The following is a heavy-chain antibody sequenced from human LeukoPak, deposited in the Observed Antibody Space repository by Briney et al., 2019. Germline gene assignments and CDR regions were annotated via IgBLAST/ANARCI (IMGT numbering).Heavy chain of an antibody. V-gene: IGHV1-69*13. J-gene: IGHJ3*02. Sequence: ASVKVSCKASGGTFSSYAISWVRQAPGQGLEWMGGIIPIFGTANYAQKFQGRVTITADESTSTAYMELSSLRSEDTAVYYCARENPTGTPVAFDIWGQGTMVTVSS. D-gene: IGHD1-1*01. CDR1: GGTFSSYA. CDR2: IIPIFGTA. CDR3: ARENPTGTPVAFDI.